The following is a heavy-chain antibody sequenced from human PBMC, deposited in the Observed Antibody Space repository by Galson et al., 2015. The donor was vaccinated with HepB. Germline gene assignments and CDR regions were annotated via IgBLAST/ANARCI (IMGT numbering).Heavy chain of an antibody. J-gene: IGHJ6*02. Sequence: SVKVSCKASGYTFTGYYMHWVRQAPGQGLEWMGRINPNSGGTNYAQKFQGRVTMTRDTSISTAYMELSRLRSDDTAVYYCARDPDYDILTGYYWYYYYGMDVWGQGTMVTVSS. V-gene: IGHV1-2*06. D-gene: IGHD3-9*01. CDR1: GYTFTGYY. CDR3: ARDPDYDILTGYYWYYYYGMDV. CDR2: INPNSGGT.